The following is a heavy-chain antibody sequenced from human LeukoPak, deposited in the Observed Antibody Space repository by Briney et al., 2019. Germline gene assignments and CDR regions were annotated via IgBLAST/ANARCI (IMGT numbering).Heavy chain of an antibody. CDR1: GFTFSSYS. D-gene: IGHD4/OR15-4a*01. V-gene: IGHV3-21*01. J-gene: IGHJ6*03. CDR2: ISSSSSYI. CDR3: ARGGAYYYYMDV. Sequence: GGYLRPSCAASGFTFSSYSMNWVRQAPGKGLEWVSSISSSSSYIYYADSLKGRFTISRDNAKNSLYLQMNSLRAEDTAVYYCARGGAYYYYMDVWGKGTTVTVSS.